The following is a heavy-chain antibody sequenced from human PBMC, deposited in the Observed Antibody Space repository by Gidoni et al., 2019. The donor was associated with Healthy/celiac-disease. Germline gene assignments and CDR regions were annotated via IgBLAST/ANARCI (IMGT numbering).Heavy chain of an antibody. CDR3: ARGPAAVTKDAFDI. CDR2: IYYSGST. Sequence: QVQLQESGPGLVKPSETLSLTCTVSGGSISSYYWSWIRQPPGKGLEWIGYIYYSGSTNYTPSLKSRVTISVDTSKNQFSLKLSSVTAADTAVYYCARGPAAVTKDAFDIWGQGTMVTVSS. D-gene: IGHD6-13*01. V-gene: IGHV4-59*01. CDR1: GGSISSYY. J-gene: IGHJ3*02.